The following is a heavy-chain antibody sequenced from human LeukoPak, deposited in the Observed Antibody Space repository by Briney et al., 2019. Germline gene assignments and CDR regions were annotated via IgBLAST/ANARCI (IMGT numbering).Heavy chain of an antibody. J-gene: IGHJ6*04. CDR3: ARDARAPNYYYGMDV. V-gene: IGHV4-38-2*02. CDR2: IYHSGST. Sequence: SETLSLTCAVSGYSISSGYYWGWIRQPPGKGLEWIGSIYHSGSTYYNPSLKRRVTISVDTSKNQFSLKLSSVTAADTAVYYCARDARAPNYYYGMDVWGKGTTVTVSS. CDR1: GYSISSGYY.